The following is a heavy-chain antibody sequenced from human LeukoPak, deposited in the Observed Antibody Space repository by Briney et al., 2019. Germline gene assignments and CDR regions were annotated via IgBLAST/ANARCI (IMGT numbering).Heavy chain of an antibody. CDR2: ISWNSGSI. CDR3: AKAREAAAGPYYFDY. J-gene: IGHJ4*02. Sequence: GGSLRLSCAASGFAFDDYAMHWVRQAPGKGLEWVSGISWNSGSIGYADSVKGRFTISRDNAKNSLYLQMNSLRAEDTAVYYCAKAREAAAGPYYFDYWGQGTLVTVSS. V-gene: IGHV3-9*01. D-gene: IGHD6-13*01. CDR1: GFAFDDYA.